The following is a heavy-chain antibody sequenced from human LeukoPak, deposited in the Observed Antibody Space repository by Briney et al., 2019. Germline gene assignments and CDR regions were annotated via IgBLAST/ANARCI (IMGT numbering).Heavy chain of an antibody. J-gene: IGHJ5*02. D-gene: IGHD6-13*01. V-gene: IGHV1-69*13. CDR3: ARGGSSSNWFDP. Sequence: ASVKVSCKASGGTFSSYAISWVRQAPGQGLEWMGGIIPIFGTANYAQKFQGRVTITADESTSTAYMELSSLRSEDTAVYYCARGGSSSNWFDPWGQGTLVTVSS. CDR2: IIPIFGTA. CDR1: GGTFSSYA.